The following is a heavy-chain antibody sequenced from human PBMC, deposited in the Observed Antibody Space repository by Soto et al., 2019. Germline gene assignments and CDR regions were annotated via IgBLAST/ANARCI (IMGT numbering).Heavy chain of an antibody. V-gene: IGHV3-73*02. D-gene: IGHD3-22*01. CDR1: GFTFSGSA. J-gene: IGHJ6*02. CDR3: TVLGYYDSSGYSENDYYYYGMDV. CDR2: IRSKANSYAT. Sequence: EVQLVESGGGLVQPGGSLKLSCAASGFTFSGSAMHWVRQASGKGLEWVDRIRSKANSYATAYAASVKGRFTISRDDSKNTAYLQMNSLKTEDTAVYYCTVLGYYDSSGYSENDYYYYGMDVWGQGTTVTVSS.